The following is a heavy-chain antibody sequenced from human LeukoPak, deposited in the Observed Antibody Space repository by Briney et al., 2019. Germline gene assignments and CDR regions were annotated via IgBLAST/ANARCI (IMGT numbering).Heavy chain of an antibody. CDR3: ASTVLGRADWLDP. CDR2: TDRGVGSTNT. J-gene: IGHJ5*02. V-gene: IGHV3-23*01. CDR1: GFTLSIYD. Sequence: PGGSLRLSCAASGFTLSIYDMSWVRQAPGKGLECVSATDRGVGSTNTYYADSAKGRFTISRDNSRNTLYLQMNSLRVEDTAVYFCASTVLGRADWLDPWGQGTLVTVSS. D-gene: IGHD7-27*01.